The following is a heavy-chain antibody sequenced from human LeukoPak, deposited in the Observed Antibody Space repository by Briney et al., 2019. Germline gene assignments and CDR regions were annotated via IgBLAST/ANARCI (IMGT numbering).Heavy chain of an antibody. D-gene: IGHD3-22*01. CDR2: ISSSSSYI. V-gene: IGHV3-21*01. Sequence: GGSLRLSCAASTFTFSNYSMNWVRQAAGKGLEWVSSISSSSSYIYYADSVKGRFTISRDNAKNSLYLQMNSLRAEDTAVYYCARGYYDSSGYYSLASDYWGQGTLVTVSS. CDR1: TFTFSNYS. J-gene: IGHJ4*02. CDR3: ARGYYDSSGYYSLASDY.